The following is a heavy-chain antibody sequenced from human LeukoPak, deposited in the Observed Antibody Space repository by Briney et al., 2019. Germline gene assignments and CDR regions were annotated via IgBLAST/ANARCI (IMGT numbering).Heavy chain of an antibody. Sequence: PSETLSLTCTVSGGSISSYYWSWIRQPPGKGLEWIGYIYYCGSTNYNPSLKSRVTISVDTSKNQFSLKLSSVTAADTAVYYCARTTMVRGVTSWFDPWGQGTLVTVSS. D-gene: IGHD3-10*01. J-gene: IGHJ5*02. CDR3: ARTTMVRGVTSWFDP. CDR1: GGSISSYY. CDR2: IYYCGST. V-gene: IGHV4-59*01.